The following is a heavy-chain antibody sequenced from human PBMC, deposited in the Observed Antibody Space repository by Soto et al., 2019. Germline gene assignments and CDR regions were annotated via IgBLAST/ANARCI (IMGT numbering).Heavy chain of an antibody. CDR2: IIPILGIA. D-gene: IGHD2-15*01. J-gene: IGHJ4*02. V-gene: IGHV1-69*08. CDR3: AREAVVAACFDY. Sequence: QVQLVQSGAEVKKPGSSVKVSCKASGGTFSSYTISWVRQAPGQGLEWMGRIIPILGIANYAQKLQGRVTITADKTTSTAYRELSSVRSDDTAVYYCAREAVVAACFDYWGQGTLVTVSS. CDR1: GGTFSSYT.